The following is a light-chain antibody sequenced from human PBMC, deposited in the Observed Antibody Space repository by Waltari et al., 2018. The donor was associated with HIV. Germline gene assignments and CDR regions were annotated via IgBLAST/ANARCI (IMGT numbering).Light chain of an antibody. CDR3: QQASSLPLT. V-gene: IGKV1-12*01. CDR2: AAS. CDR1: QSIGRW. J-gene: IGKJ4*01. Sequence: DIQMTQSPSSVSASVGDRVTITWRASQSIGRWLVWYQQTPGKAPKLLIYAASTLQTGVPSRFSGSGSGTSFTLTISSLQPEDFATYYCQQASSLPLTFGEGTKVEIK.